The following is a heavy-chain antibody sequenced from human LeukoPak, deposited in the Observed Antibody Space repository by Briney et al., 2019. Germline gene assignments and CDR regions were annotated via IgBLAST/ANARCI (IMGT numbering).Heavy chain of an antibody. CDR3: ARVHARDYYYYYYMDV. Sequence: ASVKVSCKASGYTFTGYYMHWVRQAPGQGLEWMGMINPSDGSTSYAQKFQGRVTMTRDKSTSTVYMELRSLRSEDTAVYYCARVHARDYYYYYYMDVWGKGTTVTVSS. CDR1: GYTFTGYY. CDR2: INPSDGST. V-gene: IGHV1-46*01. J-gene: IGHJ6*03.